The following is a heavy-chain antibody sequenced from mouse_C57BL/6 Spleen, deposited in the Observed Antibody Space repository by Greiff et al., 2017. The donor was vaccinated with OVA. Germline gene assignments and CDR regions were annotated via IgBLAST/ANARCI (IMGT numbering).Heavy chain of an antibody. CDR3: ASGDYDFDY. Sequence: VQLQQSGPGLVKPSQSLSLTCSVTSYSITSGYYWNWIRQFPGNKLEWMGYISYDGSNNYNPSLKNRISITRDTSKNQFFLKLNSVTTEDTATYYCASGDYDFDYWGQGTTLTVSS. CDR2: ISYDGSN. J-gene: IGHJ2*01. V-gene: IGHV3-6*01. CDR1: SYSITSGYY. D-gene: IGHD1-1*01.